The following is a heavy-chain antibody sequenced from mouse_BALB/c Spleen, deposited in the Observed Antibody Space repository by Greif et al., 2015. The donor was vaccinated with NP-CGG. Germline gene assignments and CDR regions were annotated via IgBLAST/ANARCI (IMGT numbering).Heavy chain of an antibody. CDR2: INPSTGYT. CDR1: GYTFTSYW. J-gene: IGHJ2*01. Sequence: VHLVESGAELAKPGASVKMSCKASGYTFTSYWMHWVKQRPGQGLEWIGYINPSTGYTEYNQKFKDKATLTADKSSSTAYMQLSSLTSEDSAVYYCARSLYYFDYWGQGTTLTVSS. V-gene: IGHV1-7*01. CDR3: ARSLYYFDY.